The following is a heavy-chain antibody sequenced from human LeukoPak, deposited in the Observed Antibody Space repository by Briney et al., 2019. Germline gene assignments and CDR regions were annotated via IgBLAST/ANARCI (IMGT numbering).Heavy chain of an antibody. V-gene: IGHV2-70*01. CDR2: IDWADDK. Sequence: KESGPTLVKPTQTLTLTCTVSGFSLSTSGMCVSWFRQPPGKALEWLAHIDWADDKYYSASLKTRLTISKDTSKNQVVLTMTNMDPVDTATYYCARGTRNSGSYYFDYWGQGTLVTVSS. CDR1: GFSLSTSGMC. CDR3: ARGTRNSGSYYFDY. D-gene: IGHD1-26*01. J-gene: IGHJ4*02.